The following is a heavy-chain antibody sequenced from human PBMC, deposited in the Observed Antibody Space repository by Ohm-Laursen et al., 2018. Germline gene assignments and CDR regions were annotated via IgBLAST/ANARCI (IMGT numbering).Heavy chain of an antibody. CDR1: GFTFSSYG. V-gene: IGHV3-30*18. CDR2: ISYDGNKK. J-gene: IGHJ3*02. CDR3: AKDGSYGDYSNAFDI. D-gene: IGHD4-17*01. Sequence: SLRLSCAASGFTFSSYGMHWVRQAPGKGLEWVALISYDGNKKYYADSVKGRFTISRDNAKNSLYLQMNSLRAEDTALYYCAKDGSYGDYSNAFDIWGQGTMVTVSS.